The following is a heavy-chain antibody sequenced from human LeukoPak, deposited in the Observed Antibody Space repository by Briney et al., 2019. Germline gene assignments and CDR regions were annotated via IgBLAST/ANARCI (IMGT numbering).Heavy chain of an antibody. V-gene: IGHV3-9*01. J-gene: IGHJ3*02. CDR1: GFTFDDYA. Sequence: GGSLRLSCAASGFTFDDYAMHWVRQAPGKGLEWVSGISWNSGSIGYAVSVKGRFTISRDNAKNSLYLQMNSLRAEDTALYYCANDTRSSSWYPGGFDMWGQGTMVTVSS. CDR2: ISWNSGSI. CDR3: ANDTRSSSWYPGGFDM. D-gene: IGHD6-13*01.